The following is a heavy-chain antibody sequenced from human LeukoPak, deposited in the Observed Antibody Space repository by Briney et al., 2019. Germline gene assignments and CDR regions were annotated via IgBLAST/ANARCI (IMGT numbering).Heavy chain of an antibody. J-gene: IGHJ4*02. Sequence: GSLRLSCAASGFTFSSYSMNWVRQAPGKGLEWIGYIYYSGSTNYNPSLKSRVTISVDTSKNQFSLKLSSVTAADTAVYYCARGDYNGFSFDYWGQGTLVTVSS. CDR3: ARGDYNGFSFDY. CDR1: GFTFSSYS. V-gene: IGHV4-59*08. D-gene: IGHD4-17*01. CDR2: IYYSGST.